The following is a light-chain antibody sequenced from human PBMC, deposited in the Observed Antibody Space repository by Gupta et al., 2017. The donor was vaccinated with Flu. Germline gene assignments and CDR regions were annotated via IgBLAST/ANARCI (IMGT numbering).Light chain of an antibody. J-gene: IGLJ1*01. Sequence: SELTQDPAVSVALGQTVRITCQGDSLRSYYASWYQQKPGQAPVLVIYGKNNRPSGIPDRFSGSSSGNTASLTITGAQAEDEADYYCNSRDSSGNHYVFGTGTKVTVL. CDR3: NSRDSSGNHYV. CDR1: SLRSYY. CDR2: GKN. V-gene: IGLV3-19*01.